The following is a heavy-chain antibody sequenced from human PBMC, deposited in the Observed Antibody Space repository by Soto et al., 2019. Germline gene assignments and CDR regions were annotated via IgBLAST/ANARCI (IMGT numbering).Heavy chain of an antibody. D-gene: IGHD6-13*01. V-gene: IGHV3-7*01. CDR2: IKQDGSEK. CDR1: GFTFSSYW. J-gene: IGHJ4*02. Sequence: EVQLVEFGGGLVQPGGSLRLSCAASGFTFSSYWMNWVRQAPGKGLEWVANIKQDGSEKYYVDSVKGRFTISRDNTKNSLYLQMNSLRAEDTAVYYCAREQLQVVIPDYWGQGTLVTVSS. CDR3: AREQLQVVIPDY.